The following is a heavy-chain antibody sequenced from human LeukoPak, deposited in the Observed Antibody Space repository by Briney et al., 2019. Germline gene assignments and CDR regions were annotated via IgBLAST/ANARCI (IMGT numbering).Heavy chain of an antibody. J-gene: IGHJ4*02. V-gene: IGHV3-48*04. Sequence: GGSLRLSCAASGFTFSSYSMNWVRQAPGKGLEWVSYISSSSSTIYYADSVKGRFTISRDNAKNSLYLQMNSLRAEDTAVYYCARDNEWQRWYYFDYWGQGTLVTVSS. D-gene: IGHD2-15*01. CDR1: GFTFSSYS. CDR3: ARDNEWQRWYYFDY. CDR2: ISSSSSTI.